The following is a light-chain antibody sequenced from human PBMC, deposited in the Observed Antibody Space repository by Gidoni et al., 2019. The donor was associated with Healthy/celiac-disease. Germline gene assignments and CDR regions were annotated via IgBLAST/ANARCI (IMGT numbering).Light chain of an antibody. Sequence: NSMRTNQHSLSESPVSTVTISCTRSSCSIASNYVKWYQQPPGSLPTTVTYEDKQRPSGVPDRFSGSIDSSSNSASRTISGLKTEDEADYYCKSYDSSTHWVFGGGTKLSVL. V-gene: IGLV6-57*04. CDR2: EDK. CDR3: KSYDSSTHWV. CDR1: SCSIASNY. J-gene: IGLJ3*02.